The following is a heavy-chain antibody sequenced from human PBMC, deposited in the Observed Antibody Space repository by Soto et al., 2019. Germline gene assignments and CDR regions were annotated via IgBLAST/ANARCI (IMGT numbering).Heavy chain of an antibody. CDR1: GFTFRTYG. CDR3: AQEACGGWHYFSSCGGVSLSAVS. CDR2: ISYDGTKK. J-gene: IGHJ5*01. D-gene: IGHD2-2*01. V-gene: IGHV3-30*18. Sequence: SGGSVTLSCAASGFTFRTYGMHWARQDPGKGLEWVADISYDGTKKFYIDSVKGRFTISRDNSKNTRYLQMTGLRTEDTAVYYCAQEACGGWHYFSSCGGVSLSAVSW.